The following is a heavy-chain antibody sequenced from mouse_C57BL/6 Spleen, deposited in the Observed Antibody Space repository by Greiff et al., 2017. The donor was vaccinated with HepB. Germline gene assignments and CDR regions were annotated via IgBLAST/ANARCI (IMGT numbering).Heavy chain of an antibody. CDR3: ARGVHCYGSRYYAMDY. CDR1: GYTFTSYW. V-gene: IGHV1-52*01. J-gene: IGHJ4*01. D-gene: IGHD1-1*01. CDR2: IDPSDSET. Sequence: QVQLQQPGAELVRPGSSVKLSCKASGYTFTSYWMHWVKQRPIQGLEWIGNIDPSDSETHYNQKFKDKATLTVDKSSSTAYMQLSSLTSEDSAVYYCARGVHCYGSRYYAMDYWGQGTSVTVSS.